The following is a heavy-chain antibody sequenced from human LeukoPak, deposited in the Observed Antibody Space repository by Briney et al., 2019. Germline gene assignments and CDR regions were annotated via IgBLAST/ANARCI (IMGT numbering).Heavy chain of an antibody. J-gene: IGHJ4*02. CDR1: GFRFSDAW. D-gene: IGHD2-8*02. CDR3: AKDVPLTGGRSLLY. CDR2: IKGKAGGETT. Sequence: PGGSLRLSCAASGFRFSDAWMTWVRQAPGKGLEWVGLIKGKAGGETTHYAAPVKGRFTISRDDSRNTLYLQMNSLKTEDTALYYCAKDVPLTGGRSLLYWGQGTLVSVSS. V-gene: IGHV3-15*01.